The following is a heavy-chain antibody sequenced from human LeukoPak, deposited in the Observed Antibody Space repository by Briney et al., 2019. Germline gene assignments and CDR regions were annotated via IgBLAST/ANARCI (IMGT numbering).Heavy chain of an antibody. D-gene: IGHD5-12*01. CDR3: ARLTGYDAKDY. J-gene: IGHJ4*02. CDR2: ISSSSSTI. V-gene: IGHV3-48*01. Sequence: GGSLRLSCAASGFTVSSNYMSWVRQAPGKGLEWLSFISSSSSTIRYADSVKGRFTISRDNAKKSLYLQMNSLRAEDTALYYCARLTGYDAKDYWGQGTPVTVSS. CDR1: GFTVSSNY.